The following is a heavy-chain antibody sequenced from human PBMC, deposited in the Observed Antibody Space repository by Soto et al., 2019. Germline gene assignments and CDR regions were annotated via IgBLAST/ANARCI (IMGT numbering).Heavy chain of an antibody. CDR3: VSANIVGRPG. Sequence: EMKLVESGGGSVQPGESLRLSCAATGFSFKNFWICWVRQAPGKGLEWMANINKDERESHYVYSVKVRFTISRDNAKSSVSMQMNDLRCEDTAVYYCVSANIVGRPGGGQGTMVTVSS. D-gene: IGHD6-6*01. J-gene: IGHJ3*01. CDR1: GFSFKNFW. V-gene: IGHV3-7*01. CDR2: INKDERES.